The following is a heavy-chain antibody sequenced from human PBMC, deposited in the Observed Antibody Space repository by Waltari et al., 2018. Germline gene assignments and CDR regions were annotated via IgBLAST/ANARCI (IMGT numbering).Heavy chain of an antibody. D-gene: IGHD4-17*01. CDR1: GFTFITYW. J-gene: IGHJ3*02. CDR2: IKQDGSEK. CDR3: ARAGGDYVAAFDI. Sequence: EVQLVESGGGLVQPGGSLRLSCAASGFTFITYWMSWFRQAPGKGLEWVANIKQDGSEKYYVDSVKGRFTISRDNAKNSLYLQMNSLRAEDTAVYYCARAGGDYVAAFDIWGQGTMVTVSS. V-gene: IGHV3-7*01.